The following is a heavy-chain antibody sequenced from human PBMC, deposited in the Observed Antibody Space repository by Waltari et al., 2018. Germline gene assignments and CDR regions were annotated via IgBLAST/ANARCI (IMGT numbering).Heavy chain of an antibody. V-gene: IGHV3-30*02. D-gene: IGHD3-3*01. CDR1: GFTFSSYG. CDR3: AKDRTPAIFGVVIIFDY. J-gene: IGHJ4*02. CDR2: LRYDGSNK. Sequence: QVQLVESGGGVVQPGGSLRLSCAASGFTFSSYGMHWVRQAQGKGLEWVAFLRYDGSNKYYADSVKGRFTISRDNSKNTLYLQMNSRGAEDTAVYYCAKDRTPAIFGVVIIFDYWGQGTLVTVSS.